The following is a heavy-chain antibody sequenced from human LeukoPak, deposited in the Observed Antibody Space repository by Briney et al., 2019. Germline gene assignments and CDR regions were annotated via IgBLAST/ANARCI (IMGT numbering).Heavy chain of an antibody. J-gene: IGHJ5*02. D-gene: IGHD6-13*01. CDR3: ARVWLIAAAGRAWFDP. Sequence: GASVKVSCKASGYTFTSYGISWVQQAPGQGLEWMGWISAYNGNTNYAQKLQGRVTMTTDTSTSTAYMELRSLRSDDTAVYYCARVWLIAAAGRAWFDPWGQGTLVTVSS. CDR1: GYTFTSYG. V-gene: IGHV1-18*04. CDR2: ISAYNGNT.